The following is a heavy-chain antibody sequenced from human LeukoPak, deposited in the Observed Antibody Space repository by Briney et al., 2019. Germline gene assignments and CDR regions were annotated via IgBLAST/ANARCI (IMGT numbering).Heavy chain of an antibody. D-gene: IGHD6-19*01. CDR1: GVTFSSHG. J-gene: IGHJ4*02. Sequence: GGSLRLSCAASGVTFSSHGMSWVRQAPGKGLEWVSSITDSGSGTCYADSVKGRFTMSRDNSKNTLYLQMSSLRAEDTAVYYCAKDSGNSGWYFDYWGQGTLVTVSS. CDR3: AKDSGNSGWYFDY. V-gene: IGHV3-23*01. CDR2: ITDSGSGT.